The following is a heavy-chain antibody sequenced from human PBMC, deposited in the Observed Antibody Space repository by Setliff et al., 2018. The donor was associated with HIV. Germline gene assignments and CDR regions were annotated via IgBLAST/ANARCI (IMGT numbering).Heavy chain of an antibody. D-gene: IGHD2-8*01. CDR1: GESFSGYY. V-gene: IGHV4-34*01. CDR3: ARGAPYCNHGICHLFDY. J-gene: IGHJ4*01. CDR2: INNSGRA. Sequence: PSETLSLTCAVYGESFSGYYWSWIRQPAGKGLEWLGEINNSGRAKYNPSLKSRASISADTSKDQFSLRLTSVTAADTAVYYCARGAPYCNHGICHLFDYWGHGNLVTVSS.